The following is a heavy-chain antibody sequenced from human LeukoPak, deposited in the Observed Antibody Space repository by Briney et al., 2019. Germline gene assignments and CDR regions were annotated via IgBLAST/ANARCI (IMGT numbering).Heavy chain of an antibody. D-gene: IGHD1-1*01. J-gene: IGHJ4*02. Sequence: GGSLRLSCAASGFTFSSYEMNWVRQAPGKGLELVSYISSSCSTIYYADSVKGRFTISRDNAKTSLYLQMNSLRAEDTAVYYCARAEGLERPDYWGQGTLVTVSS. CDR2: ISSSCSTI. V-gene: IGHV3-48*03. CDR3: ARAEGLERPDY. CDR1: GFTFSSYE.